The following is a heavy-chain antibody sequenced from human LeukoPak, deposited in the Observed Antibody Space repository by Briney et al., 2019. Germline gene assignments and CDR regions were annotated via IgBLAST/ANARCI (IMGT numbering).Heavy chain of an antibody. CDR1: GYTFTSYG. J-gene: IGHJ5*02. V-gene: IGHV1-18*01. D-gene: IGHD3-10*01. Sequence: ASANVSCKASGYTFTSYGISWVRQAPGQGLEWMGWISAYNGNTNYAQKLQGRVTMTTDTSTSTAYMELRSLRSEDTAVYYCVRDGEGVAISVNYWFDPWGQGTLVTVSS. CDR3: VRDGEGVAISVNYWFDP. CDR2: ISAYNGNT.